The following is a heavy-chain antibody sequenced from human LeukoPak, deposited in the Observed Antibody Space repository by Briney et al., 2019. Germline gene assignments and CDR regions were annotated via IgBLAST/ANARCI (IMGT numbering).Heavy chain of an antibody. CDR3: ARVAYYYDSSGYYFYNWFDP. Sequence: ASVKVSCKASGYTFTSYDINWVRQATGQGLEWMGWMNPNSGNTGYARKFQGRVTMTRNTSISTAYMELSSLRSEDTAVYYCARVAYYYDSSGYYFYNWFDPWGQGTLVTVSS. CDR1: GYTFTSYD. CDR2: MNPNSGNT. J-gene: IGHJ5*02. D-gene: IGHD3-22*01. V-gene: IGHV1-8*01.